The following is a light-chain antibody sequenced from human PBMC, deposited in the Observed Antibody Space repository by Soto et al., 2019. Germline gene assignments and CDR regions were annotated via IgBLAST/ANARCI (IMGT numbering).Light chain of an antibody. J-gene: IGKJ1*01. CDR2: GAS. Sequence: IVLTQSPGTLSLSPGERATLSCRASQSVSNSYLAWYQQKPGQAPRLLIYGASSRATGIPDRFSGSGSGTDFTLTISRLEPKDFAVYYCQQYGSSPLTFGQGTKVEIK. V-gene: IGKV3-20*01. CDR3: QQYGSSPLT. CDR1: QSVSNSY.